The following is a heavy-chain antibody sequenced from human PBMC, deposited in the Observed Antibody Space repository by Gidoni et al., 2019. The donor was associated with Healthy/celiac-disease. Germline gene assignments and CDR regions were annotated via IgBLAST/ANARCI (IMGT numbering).Heavy chain of an antibody. D-gene: IGHD3-22*01. CDR3: ARDGDSSGYSSWGYFDY. J-gene: IGHJ4*02. V-gene: IGHV3-33*01. CDR1: GFTFSSYG. Sequence: QVQLVESGGGVVQPGRSLRLSCAASGFTFSSYGMHWVRQAPGKGLEWVAVIWYDGSNKYYADSVKGRFTISRDNSKNTLYLQMNSLRAEDTAVYYCARDGDSSGYSSWGYFDYWGQGTLVTVSS. CDR2: IWYDGSNK.